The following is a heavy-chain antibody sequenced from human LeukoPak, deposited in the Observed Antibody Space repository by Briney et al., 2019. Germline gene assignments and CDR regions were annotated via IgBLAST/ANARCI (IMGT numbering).Heavy chain of an antibody. CDR3: ARALYDSSGYYFVGYFDY. CDR2: ISAYNGNT. CDR1: GYTFTSYG. J-gene: IGHJ4*02. Sequence: ASVKVSCKASGYTFTSYGISWVRQAPGQGLEWMGWISAYNGNTNYAQKLQGRVTMTTDTSTSTAYMELRSLRSDDTAVYYCARALYDSSGYYFVGYFDYWGQGTLVTVSS. V-gene: IGHV1-18*01. D-gene: IGHD3-22*01.